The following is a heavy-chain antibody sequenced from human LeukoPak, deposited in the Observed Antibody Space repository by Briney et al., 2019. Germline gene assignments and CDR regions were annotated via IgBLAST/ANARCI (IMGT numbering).Heavy chain of an antibody. CDR3: ATGTGNFGT. D-gene: IGHD1-7*01. CDR1: GFSFSDSW. Sequence: GGSLRLSCAASGFSFSDSWMSWVRQPPGKGLEWVAGLKQDGSEKHYVDSVMGRFTVSRDNAERSLYLQMNSLRTEDTAVYYCATGTGNFGTWGQGTLSPSPQ. CDR2: LKQDGSEK. V-gene: IGHV3-7*01. J-gene: IGHJ4*02.